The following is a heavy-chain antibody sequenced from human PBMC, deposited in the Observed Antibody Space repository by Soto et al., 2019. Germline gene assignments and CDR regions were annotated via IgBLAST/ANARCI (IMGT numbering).Heavy chain of an antibody. CDR3: ARVGDIVVVGPWFDP. J-gene: IGHJ5*02. CDR2: ISADNGNT. Sequence: ASAKVSCKASGYTFTNYGISWVRQAPGQGLEWMGWISADNGNTNYAHKLQGRVTMTTDTSTSTAYMELRSLTSDDTAAYYCARVGDIVVVGPWFDPWGQGTLVTVSS. CDR1: GYTFTNYG. V-gene: IGHV1-18*04. D-gene: IGHD2-2*01.